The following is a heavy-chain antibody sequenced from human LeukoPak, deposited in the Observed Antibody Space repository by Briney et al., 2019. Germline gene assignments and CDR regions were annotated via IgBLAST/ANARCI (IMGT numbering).Heavy chain of an antibody. CDR3: ARTNPYYYYHYMDV. J-gene: IGHJ6*03. V-gene: IGHV4-39*01. CDR2: IYYSGST. CDR1: GGSISSSSYY. Sequence: PSETLSLTCTVSGGSISSSSYYWGWIRQPPGKGLEWIGSIYYSGSTYYNPSLKSRVTISVDTSKNQFSLKLSSVTAADTAVYYCARTNPYYYYHYMDVWGKGTTVTVSS. D-gene: IGHD1-14*01.